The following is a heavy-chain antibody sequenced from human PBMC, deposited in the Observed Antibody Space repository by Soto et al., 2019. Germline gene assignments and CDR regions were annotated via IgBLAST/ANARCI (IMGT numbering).Heavy chain of an antibody. Sequence: GSPNIPCAFSGLTFYSHFIRCVLQAPGKGLGWVANIKQDGSEKYYVDSVKGRFTISRDNAKNSLYLQMNSLRAEDTSFYYCARDGSRYPYFDNCGEGTLVT. CDR2: IKQDGSEK. D-gene: IGHD6-13*01. CDR1: GLTFYSHF. V-gene: IGHV3-7*01. J-gene: IGHJ4*02. CDR3: ARDGSRYPYFDN.